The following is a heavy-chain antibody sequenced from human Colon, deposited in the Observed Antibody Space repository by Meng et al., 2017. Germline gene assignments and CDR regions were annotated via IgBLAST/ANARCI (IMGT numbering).Heavy chain of an antibody. CDR2: IYHSGST. CDR1: GGSISSGYYY. Sequence: QVQLQESGPGLVKPSQTLSLTGTVSGGSISSGYYYCSWTRQPPGKGLEWIGYIYHSGSTYYNSSLKSRVIISVDTSNNQFSLKLRSVTAADTAVYYCARFYDGIEYWGQGALVTVSS. CDR3: ARFYDGIEY. V-gene: IGHV4-30-4*01. D-gene: IGHD3-22*01. J-gene: IGHJ4*02.